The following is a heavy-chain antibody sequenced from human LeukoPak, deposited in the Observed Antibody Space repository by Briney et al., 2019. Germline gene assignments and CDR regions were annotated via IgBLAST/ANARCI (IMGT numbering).Heavy chain of an antibody. D-gene: IGHD3-3*01. CDR1: XRRXDYY. Sequence: XRRXDYYWTWIRQSPGMGLEWIGYIYYSGSTQYNPSLESRISISKDTSKNQFSLELTSVTAADTAVYYCARGSGYFYCLDAWGQGATVTVSS. V-gene: IGHV4-30-4*01. CDR3: ARGSGYFYCLDA. J-gene: IGHJ6*02. CDR2: IYYSGST.